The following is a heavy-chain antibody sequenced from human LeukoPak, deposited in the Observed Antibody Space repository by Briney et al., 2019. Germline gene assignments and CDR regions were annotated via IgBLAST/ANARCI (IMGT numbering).Heavy chain of an antibody. J-gene: IGHJ1*01. CDR3: ARDPNGNYVGAFDFQR. D-gene: IGHD4-17*01. V-gene: IGHV3-23*01. CDR1: GFTFSNYW. Sequence: GGSLRLSCAASGFTFSNYWMHWVRQAPGKGLEWVSTISDSGGSTYYADSVKGRFTISRDNYKNTLYLQMNSLRAEDTAVYYCARDPNGNYVGAFDFQRWGLGTLVTVSS. CDR2: ISDSGGST.